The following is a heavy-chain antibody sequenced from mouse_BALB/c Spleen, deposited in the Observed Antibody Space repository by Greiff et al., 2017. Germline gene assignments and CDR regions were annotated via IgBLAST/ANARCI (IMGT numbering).Heavy chain of an antibody. CDR1: GYAFTNYL. CDR3: ARSFYDGYPPFAY. V-gene: IGHV1-54*01. J-gene: IGHJ3*01. Sequence: VQLQQSGAELVRPGTSVKVSCKASGYAFTNYLIEWVKQRPGQGLEWIGVINPGSGGTNYNEKFKGKATLTADKSSSTAYMQLSSLTSDDSAVYFCARSFYDGYPPFAYWGQGTLFTVSA. CDR2: INPGSGGT. D-gene: IGHD2-3*01.